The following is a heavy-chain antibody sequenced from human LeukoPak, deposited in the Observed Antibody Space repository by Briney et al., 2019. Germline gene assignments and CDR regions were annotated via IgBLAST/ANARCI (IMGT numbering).Heavy chain of an antibody. CDR2: IYYSGST. CDR3: ARVPPVVVVAATPTSYWYFDL. Sequence: PSETLSLTCTVSGGSIGSYYWSWIRQPPGKGLEWIGYIYYSGSTNYNPSLKSRVTTSVDTSKNQFSLKLSSVTAADTAVYYCARVPPVVVVAATPTSYWYFDLWGRGTLVTVSS. D-gene: IGHD2-15*01. CDR1: GGSIGSYY. J-gene: IGHJ2*01. V-gene: IGHV4-59*01.